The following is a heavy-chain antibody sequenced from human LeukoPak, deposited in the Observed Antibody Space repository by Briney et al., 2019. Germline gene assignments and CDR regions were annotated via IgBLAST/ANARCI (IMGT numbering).Heavy chain of an antibody. CDR2: ISDNGDST. CDR1: GFTLNNYA. V-gene: IGHV3-23*01. D-gene: IGHD3-10*01. J-gene: IGHJ4*02. Sequence: QPGGSLTLSCAAAGFTLNNYAMGWVRQAPGKGLEWVSSISDNGDSTYYADSVKGRFTISRDNSKNTLYLQMNSLRAEDTAIFYCGKENMGSHGYYFDYWGQGTLVTVSS. CDR3: GKENMGSHGYYFDY.